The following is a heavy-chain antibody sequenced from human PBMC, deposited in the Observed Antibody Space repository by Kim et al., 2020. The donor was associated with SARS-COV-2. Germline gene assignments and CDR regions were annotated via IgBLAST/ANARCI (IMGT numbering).Heavy chain of an antibody. CDR3: TRDSGWAAGFDF. Sequence: GGSLRLSCEASGFTFSRFWMSWVRQAPGKGLELVANIKHGGSEQQYVDSVKGRFTISRDNAKNSLYLRMNSLRVEDTAVYYCTRDSGWAAGFDFWGQGT. D-gene: IGHD6-19*01. CDR2: IKHGGSEQ. CDR1: GFTFSRFW. J-gene: IGHJ3*01. V-gene: IGHV3-7*01.